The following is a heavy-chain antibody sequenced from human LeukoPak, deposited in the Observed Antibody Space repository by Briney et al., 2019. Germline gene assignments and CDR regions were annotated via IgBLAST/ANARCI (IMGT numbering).Heavy chain of an antibody. D-gene: IGHD1-26*01. CDR3: AKDDGGSYFHYFDY. J-gene: IGHJ4*02. V-gene: IGHV3-73*01. CDR2: IRSKANSYAT. CDR1: GFTFSGSA. Sequence: GGSLRLSCAASGFTFSGSAMHWVRQASGKGLEWVGRIRSKANSYATAYAASVKGRFTISRDDSKNTAYLQMNSLRAEDMALYYCAKDDGGSYFHYFDYWGQGTLVTVSS.